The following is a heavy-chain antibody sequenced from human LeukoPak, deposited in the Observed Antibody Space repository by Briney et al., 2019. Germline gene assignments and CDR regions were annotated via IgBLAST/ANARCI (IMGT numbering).Heavy chain of an antibody. J-gene: IGHJ6*03. CDR1: GYTFTVYY. Sequence: ASVKVSCKASGYTFTVYYMHWVRQAPGQGLEWMGWINPNSGGTNYAQKFQGRVTMTRDTSITTAYMELSRLRSDDTAVYYCARDLSVSDYYYYYMDVWGKGTTVTVSS. V-gene: IGHV1-2*02. CDR2: INPNSGGT. D-gene: IGHD2-8*01. CDR3: ARDLSVSDYYYYYMDV.